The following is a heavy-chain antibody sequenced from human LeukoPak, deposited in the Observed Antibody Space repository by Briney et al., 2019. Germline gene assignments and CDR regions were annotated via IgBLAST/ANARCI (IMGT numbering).Heavy chain of an antibody. CDR3: ARVRSSSRGYYYYYMDV. J-gene: IGHJ6*03. D-gene: IGHD6-13*01. Sequence: SETLSLTCTVSGGSISSYYWSWIRQPPGKELEWIGYVYYSGSTNYNPSLKSRVTMSVDTSKNQFSLKLSSVTAADTAVYYCARVRSSSRGYYYYYMDVWGKGTTVTISS. CDR2: VYYSGST. V-gene: IGHV4-59*01. CDR1: GGSISSYY.